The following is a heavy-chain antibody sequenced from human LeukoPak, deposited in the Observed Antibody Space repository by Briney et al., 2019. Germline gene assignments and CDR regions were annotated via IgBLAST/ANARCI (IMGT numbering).Heavy chain of an antibody. V-gene: IGHV3-48*01. CDR3: ARDQVDCSSSSCYERGFDY. CDR2: ISSSSSTL. D-gene: IGHD2-2*01. CDR1: GFTFSSYS. Sequence: PGGSLRLSCAASGFTFSSYSMNWVRQAPGKGLEWVSYISSSSSTLYYADSVKGRFSISRDNAKNSLYLQMNSLRAEDTAVYYCARDQVDCSSSSCYERGFDYWGQGTLVTVSS. J-gene: IGHJ4*02.